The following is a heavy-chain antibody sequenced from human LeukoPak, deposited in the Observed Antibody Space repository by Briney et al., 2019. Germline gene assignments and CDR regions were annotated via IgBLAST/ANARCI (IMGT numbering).Heavy chain of an antibody. CDR1: GYNFNQYY. CDR2: INLVSGDT. V-gene: IGHV1-2*02. CDR3: ARGGSSWYEHYYYYYYMDV. D-gene: IGHD6-13*01. J-gene: IGHJ6*03. Sequence: ASVKVSCKASGYNFNQYYMHWVRQAPGQGLEWMGWINLVSGDTTYAPRFQGRVTMTRDTSISTAYMELSRLRSDDTAVYYCARGGSSWYEHYYYYYYMDVWGKGTTVTVSS.